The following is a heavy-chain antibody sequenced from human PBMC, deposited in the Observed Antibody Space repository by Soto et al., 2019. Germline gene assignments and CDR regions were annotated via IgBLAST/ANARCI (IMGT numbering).Heavy chain of an antibody. V-gene: IGHV4-59*01. CDR2: IYYSGST. Sequence: QVQLQESGPGLVKPSETLSLTCTVSGGSISSYYWSWIRQPPGKGLEWIGYIYYSGSTNYNPSLRCXXTXSXXASKNQFSLKLSAVPAADTAGYYCARGMGGGYFDHWGQGTLVTVSS. CDR3: ARGMGGGYFDH. CDR1: GGSISSYY. J-gene: IGHJ4*02.